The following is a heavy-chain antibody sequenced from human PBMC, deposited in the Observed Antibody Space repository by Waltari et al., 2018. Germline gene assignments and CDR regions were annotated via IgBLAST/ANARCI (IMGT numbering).Heavy chain of an antibody. V-gene: IGHV3-30*18. Sequence: QVQLVESGGGVVQPGRSLRLSCAASRFIFGSFGMHWVRQAPGKVREALAIRAFDGSNKQYAVSVNGRFTISRDNYKNMLYLQMNSLKAEDTAVYYCAKEVRVSGTTLYSDGMDVWGQGTTVTVSS. CDR1: RFIFGSFG. CDR3: AKEVRVSGTTLYSDGMDV. D-gene: IGHD1-20*01. J-gene: IGHJ6*02. CDR2: RAFDGSNK.